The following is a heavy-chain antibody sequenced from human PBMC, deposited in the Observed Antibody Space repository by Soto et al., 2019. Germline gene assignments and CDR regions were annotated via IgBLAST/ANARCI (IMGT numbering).Heavy chain of an antibody. CDR1: GYTFTSYD. Sequence: QVQLVQSGAEVKKPGASVKVSCKASGYTFTSYDINWVRQATGQGREWMGWMNPNSGNTGYSQKFKGSVTMNRNTSISTDYMALRSQTSDDTAVYYCARLDAAAYYYYYGMDVWGQGTTVTVSS. V-gene: IGHV1-8*01. CDR3: ARLDAAAYYYYYGMDV. D-gene: IGHD6-13*01. CDR2: MNPNSGNT. J-gene: IGHJ6*02.